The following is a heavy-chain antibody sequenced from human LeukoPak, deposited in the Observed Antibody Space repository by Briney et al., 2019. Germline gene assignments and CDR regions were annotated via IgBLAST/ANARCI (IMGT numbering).Heavy chain of an antibody. CDR3: TTDLGTYYHGSQRLIPIDY. J-gene: IGHJ4*01. D-gene: IGHD3-10*01. V-gene: IGHV3-15*01. CDR2: IKSKTDGETT. CDR1: GFTFTNAW. Sequence: PGGSLRLSCVDSGFTFTNAWMSWVRRAPGKGLEWIDRIKSKTDGETTNYAEPVRGRFTISRDDSKSAVYLQMNSLKIEDTAVYYCTTDLGTYYHGSQRLIPIDYWGQEPWSPSPQ.